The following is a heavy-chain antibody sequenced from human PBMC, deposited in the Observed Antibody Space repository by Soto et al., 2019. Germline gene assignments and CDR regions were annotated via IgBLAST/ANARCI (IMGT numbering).Heavy chain of an antibody. CDR3: AHRPRGSSSPENWFDP. V-gene: IGHV2-5*01. D-gene: IGHD6-6*01. CDR1: GFSLSTSGVG. CDR2: IYWNDDK. Sequence: QITLKESGPPLVKPTQTLTLTCTFSGFSLSTSGVGVGWIRQPPGKALEWLALIYWNDDKRYSPSLKSRLTITKDTSKNQVVLTMTNMDPVDTATYYCAHRPRGSSSPENWFDPWGQGTLVTVSS. J-gene: IGHJ5*02.